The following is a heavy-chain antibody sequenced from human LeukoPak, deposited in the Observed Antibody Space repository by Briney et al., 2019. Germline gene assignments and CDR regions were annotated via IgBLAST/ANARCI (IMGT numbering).Heavy chain of an antibody. V-gene: IGHV3-30*18. CDR1: GFTFSSYG. CDR3: AKASYDYYVTSGVGFDP. J-gene: IGHJ5*02. Sequence: GGSLRLSCAASGFTFSSYGMHWVRQAPGKGLEWVAVISYDGSNKYYADSVKGRFTISRDNSKNTLYLQMNSLRAEDTAVYYCAKASYDYYVTSGVGFDPWGQGTLVTVSS. CDR2: ISYDGSNK. D-gene: IGHD3-10*02.